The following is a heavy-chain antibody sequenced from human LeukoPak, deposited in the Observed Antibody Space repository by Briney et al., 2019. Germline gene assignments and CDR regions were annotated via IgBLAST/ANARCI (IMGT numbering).Heavy chain of an antibody. D-gene: IGHD6-13*01. Sequence: GESLKISCKASGYTFSSYWIAWVRQMPGKGLEWMGIIYPGDSDTRYCPSFQGQVTISADKSITTAYLQWSSLRASDTAMHCCARADGTSWGNFDYWGQGTLVTVSS. CDR1: GYTFSSYW. J-gene: IGHJ4*02. CDR3: ARADGTSWGNFDY. CDR2: IYPGDSDT. V-gene: IGHV5-51*01.